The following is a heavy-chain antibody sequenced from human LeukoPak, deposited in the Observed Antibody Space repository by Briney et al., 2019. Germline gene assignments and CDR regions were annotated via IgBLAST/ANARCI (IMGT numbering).Heavy chain of an antibody. CDR2: INTNTGNP. V-gene: IGHV7-4-1*02. Sequence: ASVKVSCKASGYTFTSYAMNWVRQAPGQGLEWMGWINTNTGNPTYARGFTGRFVFSLDTSVSTAYLQISSLKAEDTAVYYCAARCIVGATTFDYWGQGTLVTVSS. CDR1: GYTFTSYA. CDR3: AARCIVGATTFDY. D-gene: IGHD1-26*01. J-gene: IGHJ4*02.